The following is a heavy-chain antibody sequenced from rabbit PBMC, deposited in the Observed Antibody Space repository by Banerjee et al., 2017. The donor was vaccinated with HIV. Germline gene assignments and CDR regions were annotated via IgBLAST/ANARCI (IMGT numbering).Heavy chain of an antibody. V-gene: IGHV1S40*01. CDR1: GFSYSGGYW. CDR3: ARDLAGVIGWNFNL. CDR2: MHADSVGST. D-gene: IGHD4-1*01. Sequence: QSLEESGGDLVKPGASLTLTCKASGFSYSGGYWICWVRQAPGKGLEWIACMHADSVGSTYYASWAKGRFTISKTSPTTVTLQMTSLTAADTASYFCARDLAGVIGWNFNLWGQGTLVTVS. J-gene: IGHJ4*01.